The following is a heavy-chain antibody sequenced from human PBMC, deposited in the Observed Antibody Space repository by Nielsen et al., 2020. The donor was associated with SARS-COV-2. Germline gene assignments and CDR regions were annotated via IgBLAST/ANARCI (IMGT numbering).Heavy chain of an antibody. J-gene: IGHJ4*02. D-gene: IGHD1-1*01. CDR1: GFTFGTYW. Sequence: GESLKISCAASGFTFGTYWMTWVRQAPGKGLEWVANIKEDGSEKYYVDSVKGRFTISRDNAENTLYLQMNSLRGEDTAVYYCARSTTHDYWGQGTLVTVSS. CDR2: IKEDGSEK. V-gene: IGHV3-7*01. CDR3: ARSTTHDY.